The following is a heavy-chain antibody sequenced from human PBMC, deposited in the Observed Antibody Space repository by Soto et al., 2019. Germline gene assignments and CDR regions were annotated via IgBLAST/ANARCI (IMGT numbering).Heavy chain of an antibody. CDR3: TDWIEGACY. D-gene: IGHD3-16*01. V-gene: IGHV3-72*01. CDR2: SKNRGQGFTI. CDR1: GFTFNDHY. J-gene: IGHJ4*02. Sequence: PGGSLRLSCAASGFTFNDHYMDWVRQAPGKGLEWVARSKNRGQGFTIEYAASLKGRFTISRDDSANSLYLQMNSLETDDTAVYYSTDWIEGACYWGRGILVTVSS.